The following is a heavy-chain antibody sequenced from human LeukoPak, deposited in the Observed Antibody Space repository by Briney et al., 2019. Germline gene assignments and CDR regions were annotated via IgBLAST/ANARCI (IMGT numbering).Heavy chain of an antibody. CDR1: GFTISNAR. J-gene: IGHJ5*02. CDR2: IKQDGSEK. V-gene: IGHV3-7*01. D-gene: IGHD3-22*01. CDR3: ARRHGSGYYDTSGYPIDL. Sequence: GGSLRLSCAASGFTISNARMGWVRQAPGKGLEWVANIKQDGSEKYYVDSVRGRFTISRDNAKNSLYLQMDSLRAEDAAVFYCARRHGSGYYDTSGYPIDLWGQGTLVTVSS.